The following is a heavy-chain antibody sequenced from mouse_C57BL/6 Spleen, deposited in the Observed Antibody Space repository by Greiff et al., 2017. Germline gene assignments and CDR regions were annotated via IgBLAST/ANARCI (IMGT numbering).Heavy chain of an antibody. V-gene: IGHV5-17*01. Sequence: DVHLVESGGGLVKPGGSLKLSCAASGFTFSDYGMHWVRQAPEKGLEWVAYISSGSSTIYYADTVKGRFTISRDNAKNTLFLQMTSLRSEDTAMYYCARPGYYGSSHYDAMDYWGQGTSVTVSS. CDR2: ISSGSSTI. D-gene: IGHD1-1*01. J-gene: IGHJ4*01. CDR3: ARPGYYGSSHYDAMDY. CDR1: GFTFSDYG.